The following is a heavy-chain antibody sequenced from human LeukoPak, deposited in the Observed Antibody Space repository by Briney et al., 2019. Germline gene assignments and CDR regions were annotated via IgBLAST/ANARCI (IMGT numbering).Heavy chain of an antibody. CDR3: ARESKGRSKIDY. D-gene: IGHD4-17*01. CDR1: GFTFSSYW. Sequence: GGSLRLSCAASGFTFSSYWMHWVRQAPGKGLVWVSRINSDGSSTSYADSVKGRFTISRDNAKNTLYLQMNSLRAEDTSVYYCARESKGRSKIDYWGQGTLVTVSS. V-gene: IGHV3-74*01. CDR2: INSDGSST. J-gene: IGHJ4*02.